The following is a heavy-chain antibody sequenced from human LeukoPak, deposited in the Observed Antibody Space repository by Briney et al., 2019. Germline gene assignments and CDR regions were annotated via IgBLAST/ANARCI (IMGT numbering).Heavy chain of an antibody. J-gene: IGHJ5*02. D-gene: IGHD6-13*01. CDR1: GHTFTGYY. Sequence: ASVKVSCKASGHTFTGYYMHWVRQAPGQGLEWMGWINPNSGGTNYAQKFQGRVTMTRDTSISTAYMELSRLRSDDTAVYYCARDYGIAADNWFDPWGQGTLVTVSS. CDR2: INPNSGGT. V-gene: IGHV1-2*02. CDR3: ARDYGIAADNWFDP.